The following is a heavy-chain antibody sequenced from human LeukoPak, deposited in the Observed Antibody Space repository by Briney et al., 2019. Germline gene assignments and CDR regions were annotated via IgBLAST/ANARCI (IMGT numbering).Heavy chain of an antibody. Sequence: GGSLRLSCAASGFNFGEFWMAWVRQTPGMGLEWVADIKEDGSESFYVDSVKGRFTISRDNSKNTLYLQMNSLRAEDTAVYYCAKDRGDYVWGSYPIFDYWGQGTLVTVSS. V-gene: IGHV3-7*03. CDR2: IKEDGSES. CDR1: GFNFGEFW. D-gene: IGHD3-16*02. CDR3: AKDRGDYVWGSYPIFDY. J-gene: IGHJ4*02.